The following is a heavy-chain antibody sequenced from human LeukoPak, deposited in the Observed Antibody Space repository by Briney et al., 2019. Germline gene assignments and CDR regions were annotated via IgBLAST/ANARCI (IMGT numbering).Heavy chain of an antibody. V-gene: IGHV3-74*01. J-gene: IGHJ4*02. Sequence: GGSLRLSCTASGIDFNNYWVHWVRQVPGKGLVWVSRINSDGTSTNYANSVKGRFTISRDNAKSTVYLQMNSLSAEDTGVYYCARDLQASCVWGQGTLLTVSS. CDR1: GIDFNNYW. CDR2: INSDGTST. CDR3: ARDLQASCV.